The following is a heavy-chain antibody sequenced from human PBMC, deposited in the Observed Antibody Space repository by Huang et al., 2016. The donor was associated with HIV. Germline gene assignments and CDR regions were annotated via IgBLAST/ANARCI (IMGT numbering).Heavy chain of an antibody. CDR2: INTHTGHP. Sequence: QVQLVQSGSELKKPGASVKVSCKASGYTFSNYALNWVRQAPGQRPEWLGWINTHTGHPTYAQGFRVRFVFSLDSSVSTTYLQISSLEAEDTAVYYCAREDRVSGDYWGQGTLVTVSS. CDR1: GYTFSNYA. CDR3: AREDRVSGDY. V-gene: IGHV7-4-1*02. J-gene: IGHJ4*02.